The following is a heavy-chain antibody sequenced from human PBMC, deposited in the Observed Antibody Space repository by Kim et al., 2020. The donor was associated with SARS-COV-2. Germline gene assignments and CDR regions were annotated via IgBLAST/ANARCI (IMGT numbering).Heavy chain of an antibody. V-gene: IGHV4-39*01. CDR2: IYYSGST. CDR1: GGSISSSSYY. J-gene: IGHJ3*02. D-gene: IGHD6-19*01. Sequence: SETLSLTCTVSGGSISSSSYYWGWIRQPPGKGLEWIGSIYYSGSTYYNPSLKSRVTISVDTSKNQFSLKLSSVTAADTAVYYCARRWPIAVAGPDAFDIWGQGTMVTVSS. CDR3: ARRWPIAVAGPDAFDI.